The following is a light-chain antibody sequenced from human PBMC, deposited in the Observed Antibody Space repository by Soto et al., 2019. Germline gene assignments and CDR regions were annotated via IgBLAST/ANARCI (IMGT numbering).Light chain of an antibody. J-gene: IGKJ2*01. CDR2: GAS. Sequence: EIVLTQSPGTLSLSPGERATLSCRASQSVSSSYLAWYQQKPGQAPRLLIYGASNRATGIPDRFSGSGSGTDFTLNISRLEPEDFAVYYCQQYGSSPPYTFGQGTKLEIK. CDR3: QQYGSSPPYT. CDR1: QSVSSSY. V-gene: IGKV3-20*01.